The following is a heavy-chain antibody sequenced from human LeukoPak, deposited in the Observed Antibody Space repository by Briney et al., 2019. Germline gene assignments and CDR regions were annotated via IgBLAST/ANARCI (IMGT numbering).Heavy chain of an antibody. CDR1: GFTFSTYS. CDR2: ISGSSGII. V-gene: IGHV3-48*02. D-gene: IGHD5-24*01. J-gene: IGHJ3*02. CDR3: ARGTWDGDRTFDI. Sequence: GGSLRLSCAASGFTFSTYSMNWVRQAPGKGLEWISYISGSSGIIYYTPSVKGRFTISRDNGKSSLYLQMNSLRDDDTAVYFCARGTWDGDRTFDIWGQGAMVTVSS.